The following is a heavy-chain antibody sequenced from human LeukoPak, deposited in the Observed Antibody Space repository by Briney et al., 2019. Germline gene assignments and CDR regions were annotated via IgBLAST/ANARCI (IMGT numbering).Heavy chain of an antibody. J-gene: IGHJ4*02. CDR1: EFTFSSYS. CDR2: ISGSGGST. CDR3: ATEATYCTAACYSLSDY. D-gene: IGHD2-21*01. V-gene: IGHV3-23*01. Sequence: GGSLRLFCAASEFTFSSYSLTWVRQAPGKGLEWVSLISGSGGSTYYADSVRGRFTISRDNSKNTLYLQMNTLRAGDTAVYYCATEATYCTAACYSLSDYWGQGTLVTVSS.